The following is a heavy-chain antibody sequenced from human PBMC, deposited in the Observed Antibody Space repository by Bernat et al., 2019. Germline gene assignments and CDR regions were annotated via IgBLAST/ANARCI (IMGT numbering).Heavy chain of an antibody. CDR1: GGSFSSTTYY. J-gene: IGHJ5*02. Sequence: QLQLQESVPGLVQPSATLSLTCTVSGGSFSSTTYYLGWVRQPPGKGLEWIGNILYSGTTYYNPSLKSRVTISVATSKNQTSLRLTTVTDADTAVYYCARPKTGRSGGARFDTWGQGTLVTVSS. CDR2: ILYSGTT. CDR3: ARPKTGRSGGARFDT. D-gene: IGHD2-15*01. V-gene: IGHV4-39*01.